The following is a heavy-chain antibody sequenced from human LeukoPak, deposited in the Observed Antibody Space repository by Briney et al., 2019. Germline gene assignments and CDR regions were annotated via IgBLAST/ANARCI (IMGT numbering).Heavy chain of an antibody. CDR1: GFTFSSHG. V-gene: IGHV3-23*01. Sequence: GGSLRLSCAASGFTFSSHGMDWVRQAPGMGLEWVSGVSPRGDITYYADSVKGRFAISRDNPKNTVYLQLNSLRADDTAVYYCAKDIDWRRFDLWGRGTLVTVSS. J-gene: IGHJ2*01. D-gene: IGHD3-9*01. CDR3: AKDIDWRRFDL. CDR2: VSPRGDIT.